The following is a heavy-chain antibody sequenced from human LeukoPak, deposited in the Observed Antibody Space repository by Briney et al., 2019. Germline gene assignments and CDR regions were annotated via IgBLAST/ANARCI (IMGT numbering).Heavy chain of an antibody. CDR2: TYYRSKWYN. Sequence: SQTLSLTCATSGDSVSSNSAAWNWIRQYPSRGLEWLGRTYYRSKWYNDYAVSVKSRITINPDTSKNQFSLQLNSVTAADTAVYYCARLTGYSSESWFDPWGQGTLVTVSS. J-gene: IGHJ5*02. V-gene: IGHV6-1*01. CDR3: ARLTGYSSESWFDP. CDR1: GDSVSSNSAA. D-gene: IGHD3-9*01.